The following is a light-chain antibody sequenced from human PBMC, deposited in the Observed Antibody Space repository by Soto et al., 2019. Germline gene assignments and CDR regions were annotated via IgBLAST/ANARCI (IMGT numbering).Light chain of an antibody. CDR1: QSVSSSY. CDR3: QQYGSSPSWT. CDR2: GAS. Sequence: EIVWTQSPRTLSLSPGERATLAWGGSQSVSSSYLAWYQQKPGQAPRLLIYGASSRATGIPDRFSGSGSGPAFTLTISRLEPEDFAVYYCQQYGSSPSWTFGQGTKVDNK. J-gene: IGKJ1*01. V-gene: IGKV3-20*01.